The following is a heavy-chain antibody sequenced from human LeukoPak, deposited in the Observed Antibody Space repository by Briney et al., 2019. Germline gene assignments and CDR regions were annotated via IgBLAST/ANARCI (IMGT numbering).Heavy chain of an antibody. CDR1: GYTFTSYA. J-gene: IGHJ4*02. CDR3: ARGSGYSYGSYYFDY. CDR2: INAGNGNT. D-gene: IGHD5-18*01. Sequence: ASVKVSCKASGYTFTSYAMHWVRQAPGQRLEWMGCINAGNGNTKYSQKFQGRVTITRDTSASTAYMELSSLRSEDTAVYYCARGSGYSYGSYYFDYWGQGTLVTVSS. V-gene: IGHV1-3*01.